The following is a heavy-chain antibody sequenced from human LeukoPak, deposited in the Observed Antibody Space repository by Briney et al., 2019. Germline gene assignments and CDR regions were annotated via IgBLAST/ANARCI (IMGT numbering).Heavy chain of an antibody. Sequence: PSETLSVTCTVSGGSLEGLYWSWIRQSPEKGLEWIGNVFHTGVTSYNLSLKSRVTISVDTSRNQFSLTMTSMTAADTAIYYCTRGGGSGYYFGIPRYYFDAWGQGVLVTVSS. J-gene: IGHJ4*02. CDR3: TRGGGSGYYFGIPRYYFDA. CDR1: GGSLEGLY. V-gene: IGHV4-59*11. D-gene: IGHD3-22*01. CDR2: VFHTGVT.